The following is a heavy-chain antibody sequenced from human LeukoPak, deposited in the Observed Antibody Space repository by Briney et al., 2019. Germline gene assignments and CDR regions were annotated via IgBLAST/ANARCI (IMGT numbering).Heavy chain of an antibody. Sequence: SETLPLTCAVSGGCLSGYYWSWVRQPPGKGLEWVGEINHSGSTNYNPSLKSRVTISVDTSKNQFSLKLSSGTAADTAVYYCARGLRYGSGSPFDYWGQGTLVTVSS. J-gene: IGHJ4*02. CDR1: GGCLSGYY. D-gene: IGHD3-10*01. CDR2: INHSGST. CDR3: ARGLRYGSGSPFDY. V-gene: IGHV4-34*01.